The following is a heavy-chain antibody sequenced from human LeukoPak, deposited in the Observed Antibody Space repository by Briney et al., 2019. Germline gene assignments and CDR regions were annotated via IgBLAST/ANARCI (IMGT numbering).Heavy chain of an antibody. CDR1: GGSISSSTYY. Sequence: SPSETLSLTCSVSGGSISSSTYYWGWIRQPPGKGLEWIATINYSGTTHYNPSLKSRVTMSADTSNNQFSLKVNSVTAADTAVYYCARGRWISGNYYNFDYRGQGTLVTVSS. J-gene: IGHJ4*02. V-gene: IGHV4-39*07. CDR3: ARGRWISGNYYNFDY. D-gene: IGHD1-26*01. CDR2: INYSGTT.